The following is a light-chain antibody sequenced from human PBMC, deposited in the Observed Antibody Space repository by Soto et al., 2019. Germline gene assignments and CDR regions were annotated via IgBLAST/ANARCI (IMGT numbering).Light chain of an antibody. J-gene: IGLJ2*01. CDR2: DNT. CDR3: GTWDSSLNGVV. V-gene: IGLV1-51*01. CDR1: SSNIAYNY. Sequence: QSALTQPPSVSATPGQTVTISCSGSSSNIAYNYVSWYQLLPGTPPKLLIYDNTKRPSGIPDRFAGSQSGTSAALGITGLQSGDEADYYCGTWDSSLNGVVFGGGTKVTVL.